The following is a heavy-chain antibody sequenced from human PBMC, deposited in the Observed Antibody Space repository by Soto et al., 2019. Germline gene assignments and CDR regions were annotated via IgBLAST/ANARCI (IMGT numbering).Heavy chain of an antibody. D-gene: IGHD2-15*01. CDR1: GYTFNSYH. V-gene: IGHV1-18*01. CDR3: ARDLGGWPDY. Sequence: ASVKVSCKASGYTFNSYHITWVRQAPGQGLEWMGWISAYNGNTNYAQNFQGRVSMTTDSSTTTAYMELSSLRSEDTAVYYCARDLGGWPDYWGQGTLVTVSS. J-gene: IGHJ4*02. CDR2: ISAYNGNT.